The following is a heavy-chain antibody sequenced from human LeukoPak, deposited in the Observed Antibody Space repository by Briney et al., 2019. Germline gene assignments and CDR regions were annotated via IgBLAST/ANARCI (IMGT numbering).Heavy chain of an antibody. CDR3: AELGITMIGGV. CDR1: GFTFSSSW. D-gene: IGHD3-10*02. CDR2: IKDDGSAK. Sequence: GGSLRLSCAASGFTFSSSWMSWLRQPPGKGLEWVADIKDDGSAKYYVDSVKGRFSISRDNAKNSLYLQMNSLRVEDTAVYYCAELGITMIGGVRGKGTTVTISS. V-gene: IGHV3-7*01. J-gene: IGHJ6*04.